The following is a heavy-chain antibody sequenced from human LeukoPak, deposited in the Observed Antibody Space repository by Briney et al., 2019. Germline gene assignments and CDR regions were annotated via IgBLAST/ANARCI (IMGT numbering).Heavy chain of an antibody. CDR3: ARHTARLSNWFDH. Sequence: SETLSLTCTVSGGSISSSSYYWGWIRQPPGKGLEWIGSIYYSGSTYYNPSLKSRVTISVDTSKNQFSLKLSSVTAADTAVYYCARHTARLSNWFDHWGQGTLVTVSS. CDR1: GGSISSSSYY. D-gene: IGHD6-6*01. CDR2: IYYSGST. J-gene: IGHJ5*02. V-gene: IGHV4-39*01.